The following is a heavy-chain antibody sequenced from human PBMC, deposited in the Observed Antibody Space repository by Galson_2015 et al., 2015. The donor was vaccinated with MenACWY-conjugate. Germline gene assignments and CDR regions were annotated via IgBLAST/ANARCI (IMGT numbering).Heavy chain of an antibody. J-gene: IGHJ4*02. D-gene: IGHD5-18*01. CDR3: VRESIVWVPAVVREGSFVN. Sequence: SVKVSCKASGYTFTTYAMHWVRQAPGQRLEWMGWINPANGNTNYSQNFQGRLTFTRDTSTTTVYMELSSLRSEDTAMFYCVRESIVWVPAVVREGSFVNWGEGALVSASS. CDR2: INPANGNT. CDR1: GYTFTTYA. V-gene: IGHV1-3*01.